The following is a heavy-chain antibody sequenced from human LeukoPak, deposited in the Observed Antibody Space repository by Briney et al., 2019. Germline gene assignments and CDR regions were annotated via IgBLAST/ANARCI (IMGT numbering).Heavy chain of an antibody. Sequence: SVKVSCKASGGTFSSYAISWVRQAPGQRLEWMGGIIPIFGTANYAQKFQGRVTITTDESTSTAYMELSSLRSEDTAVYYCARDVRVGYDSSGYPLDYWGQGTLVTVSS. V-gene: IGHV1-69*05. D-gene: IGHD3-22*01. J-gene: IGHJ4*02. CDR2: IIPIFGTA. CDR1: GGTFSSYA. CDR3: ARDVRVGYDSSGYPLDY.